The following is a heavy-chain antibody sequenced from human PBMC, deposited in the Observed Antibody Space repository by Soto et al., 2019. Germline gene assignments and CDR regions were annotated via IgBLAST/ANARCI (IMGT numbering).Heavy chain of an antibody. CDR1: GGSFSGYY. Sequence: SETLSLTCAVYGGSFSGYYWSWIRQPPGKGLEWIGEINHSGSTNYNPSLKSRVTISVDTSKNQFSLKLSSVTAADTAVYYCAREVIAASFFDYWGQGTLVTVS. CDR3: AREVIAASFFDY. CDR2: INHSGST. D-gene: IGHD2-21*01. J-gene: IGHJ4*02. V-gene: IGHV4-34*01.